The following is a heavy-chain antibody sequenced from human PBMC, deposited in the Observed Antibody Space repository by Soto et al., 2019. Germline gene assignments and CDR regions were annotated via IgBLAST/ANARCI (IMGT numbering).Heavy chain of an antibody. CDR2: ISAYNGNT. V-gene: IGHV1-18*01. D-gene: IGHD2-2*01. Sequence: ASVKVSCKASGYTFTSYGISWVRQAPGQGLEWMGWISAYNGNTNYAQKLQGRVTMTTDTSTSTAYMELRSLRSDDTAVYYCARAKYVVVPAAMPAISEAYDYWGQGTLVTVSS. CDR3: ARAKYVVVPAAMPAISEAYDY. CDR1: GYTFTSYG. J-gene: IGHJ4*02.